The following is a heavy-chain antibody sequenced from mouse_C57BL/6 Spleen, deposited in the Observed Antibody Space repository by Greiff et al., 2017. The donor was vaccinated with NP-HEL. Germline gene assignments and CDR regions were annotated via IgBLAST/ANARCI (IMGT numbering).Heavy chain of an antibody. J-gene: IGHJ3*01. CDR3: AADDGYYGGWFAY. Sequence: QVQLQQPGTELVKPGASVKLSCKASGYTFTSYWIHWVKQRPGQGLEWIGNINPSNGGTNYNEKFKGKATLTVDKSSSTAYMQLSSLTSEDSAVYYCAADDGYYGGWFAYWGQGTLVTVSA. D-gene: IGHD2-3*01. CDR1: GYTFTSYW. CDR2: INPSNGGT. V-gene: IGHV1-53*01.